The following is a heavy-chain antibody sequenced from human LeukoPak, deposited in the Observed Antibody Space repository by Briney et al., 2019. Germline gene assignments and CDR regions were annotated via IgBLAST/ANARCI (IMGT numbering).Heavy chain of an antibody. CDR1: GFTFSSYA. CDR3: ARDRYYYDSSGYRFDY. D-gene: IGHD3-22*01. V-gene: IGHV3-30*01. CDR2: ISYDGSNK. J-gene: IGHJ4*02. Sequence: GRSLRLSCAASGFTFSSYAMHWVRQAPGKGLEWVAVISYDGSNKYYADSVKGRFTISGDNSKNTLYLQMNSLRAEDTAVYYCARDRYYYDSSGYRFDYWGQGTLVTVSS.